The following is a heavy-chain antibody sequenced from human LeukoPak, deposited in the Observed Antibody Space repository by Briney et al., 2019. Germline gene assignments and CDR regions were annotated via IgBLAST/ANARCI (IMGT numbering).Heavy chain of an antibody. J-gene: IGHJ4*02. CDR2: INPNSGGT. CDR3: AREGLPGSRGYHPTDY. CDR1: GYTFTGYY. Sequence: ASVKVSCKASGYTFTGYYMHWVRQAPGQGLEWMGWINPNSGGTNYAQKFQGRVTMTRDTSISTAYMELSRLRSDDTAVYYCAREGLPGSRGYHPTDYWGQGTLVTVSS. V-gene: IGHV1-2*02. D-gene: IGHD3-22*01.